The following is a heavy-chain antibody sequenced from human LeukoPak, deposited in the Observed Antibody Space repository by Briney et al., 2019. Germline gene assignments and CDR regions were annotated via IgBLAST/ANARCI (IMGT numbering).Heavy chain of an antibody. D-gene: IGHD3-3*01. Sequence: SETLSLTCTVSGASISSYYWSWIRQPPGKGLEWIGYIYYSGSTKYNPSLKGRVTISVDTSKNQFSLKLSSVTAADTAVYYCARDLEGFAEYYMDVWGKGTRSPSP. CDR1: GASISSYY. CDR2: IYYSGST. V-gene: IGHV4-59*01. J-gene: IGHJ6*03. CDR3: ARDLEGFAEYYMDV.